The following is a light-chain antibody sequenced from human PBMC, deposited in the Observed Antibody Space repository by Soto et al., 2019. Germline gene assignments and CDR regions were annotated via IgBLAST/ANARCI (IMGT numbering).Light chain of an antibody. CDR3: CSFAPSNPCV. J-gene: IGLJ3*02. CDR2: EVT. CDR1: SSDVGDYNY. Sequence: QSALTQPPSASGSPGQSVTISCTGTSSDVGDYNYVSWYQQHAGKAPKLVIYEVTKRPSGVPDRFSGSKSANTASLTVSGLDAEDDADYYCCSFAPSNPCVFGGGTKLTVL. V-gene: IGLV2-8*01.